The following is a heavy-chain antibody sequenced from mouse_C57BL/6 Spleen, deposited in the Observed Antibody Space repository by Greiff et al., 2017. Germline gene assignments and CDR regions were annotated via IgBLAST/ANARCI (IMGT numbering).Heavy chain of an antibody. CDR2: IYPGSGST. CDR1: GYTFTSYW. D-gene: IGHD1-1*01. Sequence: QVQLQQPGAELVKPGASVKMSCKASGYTFTSYWITWVKQRPGQGLEWIGDIYPGSGSTNYNEKFKSKATLTVDTSSSTAYMQLSSLTSADSAVYYCARGYGSPLYWYFDVWGTGTTVTVSS. CDR3: ARGYGSPLYWYFDV. V-gene: IGHV1-55*01. J-gene: IGHJ1*03.